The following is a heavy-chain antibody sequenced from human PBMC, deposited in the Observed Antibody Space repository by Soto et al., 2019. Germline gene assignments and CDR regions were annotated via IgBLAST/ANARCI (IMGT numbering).Heavy chain of an antibody. J-gene: IGHJ5*02. CDR1: GYTFTDYF. Sequence: ASVKVSCKSSGYTFTDYFMHWVREAPGQGLEWMGWINPYSGGADYAQSFQGRVTMTRDTSISTVYMELSRLRFDDTAVYYCARVIRGAYYNSPLDTWGQGTVVTSPQ. CDR3: ARVIRGAYYNSPLDT. V-gene: IGHV1-2*02. D-gene: IGHD3-10*01. CDR2: INPYSGGA.